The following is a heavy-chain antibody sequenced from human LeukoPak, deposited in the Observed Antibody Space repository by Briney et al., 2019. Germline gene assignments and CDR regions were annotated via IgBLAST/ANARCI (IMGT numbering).Heavy chain of an antibody. V-gene: IGHV3-66*02. CDR1: GFTVSSNY. CDR3: AREGYCSSTSCYRYAFDI. CDR2: IYSGGST. Sequence: GGSLRLSCAASGFTVSSNYMSWVRQAPGKGLEGVSVIYSGGSTYYADSVKGRFTISRDNSKNTLYLQMNSLRAEDTAVYYCAREGYCSSTSCYRYAFDIWGQGTMVTVSS. J-gene: IGHJ3*02. D-gene: IGHD2-2*01.